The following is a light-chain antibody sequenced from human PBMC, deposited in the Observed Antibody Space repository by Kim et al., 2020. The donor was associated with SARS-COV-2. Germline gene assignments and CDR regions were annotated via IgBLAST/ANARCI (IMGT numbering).Light chain of an antibody. CDR2: GKN. V-gene: IGLV3-19*01. CDR1: SLRSYY. J-gene: IGLJ2*01. CDR3: YSRDSSGNPL. Sequence: SSELTQDPAASVALGQTVRITCQGDSLRSYYASWYQQKPGQAPVLVIYGKNNRPSGIPDRFSGSSSGNTASLTITGAQAEDEADYYCYSRDSSGNPLFGGGTQLTVL.